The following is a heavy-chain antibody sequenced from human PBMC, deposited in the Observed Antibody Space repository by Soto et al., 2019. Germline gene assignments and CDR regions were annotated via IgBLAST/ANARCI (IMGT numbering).Heavy chain of an antibody. CDR2: IIPILGIA. CDR1: GGTFSSYT. V-gene: IGHV1-69*02. J-gene: IGHJ4*02. Sequence: QVQLVQSGAEVKKPGSSVKVSCKASGGTFSSYTISWVRQAPGQGLEWMGRIIPILGIANYAQKVQGRVTITADKSTSTAYMELSSLRSEDTAVYYCASGGRNVVGDCDYWGQGTLVTVSS. D-gene: IGHD1-26*01. CDR3: ASGGRNVVGDCDY.